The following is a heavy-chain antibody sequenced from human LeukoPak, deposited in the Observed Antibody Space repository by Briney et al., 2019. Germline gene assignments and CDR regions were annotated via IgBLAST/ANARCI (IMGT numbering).Heavy chain of an antibody. CDR3: ARESAGYSSDF. CDR2: IWFDGSNI. Sequence: GGSLRLSCAASGFTFSSYAIYWVRQAPGKGLEWVAIIWFDGSNIHYGDSVKGQFTISRDNSKKTLFLQMNSLRVEDTAVYYCARESAGYSSDFWGQGTLVTVSS. V-gene: IGHV3-33*07. D-gene: IGHD6-19*01. CDR1: GFTFSSYA. J-gene: IGHJ4*02.